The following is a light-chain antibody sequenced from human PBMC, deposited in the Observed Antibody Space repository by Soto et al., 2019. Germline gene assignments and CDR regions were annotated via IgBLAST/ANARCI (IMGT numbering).Light chain of an antibody. CDR3: SSYTRSYTYF. CDR2: DVN. Sequence: QSDLTQPASVSGSPGQSITISCAGTSSDIGDYNYVSWYQQHPGKAPKLLIYDVNNRPSGISNRFSGSKSGNTASLTISGLLAEDEADYYCSSYTRSYTYFFGPGTKVTVL. V-gene: IGLV2-14*03. J-gene: IGLJ1*01. CDR1: SSDIGDYNY.